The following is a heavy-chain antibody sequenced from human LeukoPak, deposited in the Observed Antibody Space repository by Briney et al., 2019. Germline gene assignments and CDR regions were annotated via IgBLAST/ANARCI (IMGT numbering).Heavy chain of an antibody. CDR2: ISWDGDTT. D-gene: IGHD3-22*01. CDR1: GFTFDDYL. CDR3: AKARGLIGGAFDI. V-gene: IGHV3-43*01. Sequence: PGGSLRLSCAASGFTFDDYLLHWVRQAPGKGLEWVSLISWDGDTTYYADSVKGRFTISRDNSKNSLYLQMNSLRTEDTALYYCAKARGLIGGAFDIWGRGTMVTVSS. J-gene: IGHJ3*02.